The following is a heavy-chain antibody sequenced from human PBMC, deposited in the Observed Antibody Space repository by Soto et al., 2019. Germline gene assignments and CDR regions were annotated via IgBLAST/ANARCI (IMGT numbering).Heavy chain of an antibody. CDR2: ISPFNGNT. J-gene: IGHJ4*02. Sequence: QVQLVQSGTGVKKPGASVKVSCRASGYTFTSYGVTWVRQAPGQGLEWMGWISPFNGNTNYAQKCQGRVTMTPDTSTSTAYMELRGLRSDDTAVYYCARGRLKYFDYWGQGALVTVTS. V-gene: IGHV1-18*01. CDR3: ARGRLKYFDY. CDR1: GYTFTSYG.